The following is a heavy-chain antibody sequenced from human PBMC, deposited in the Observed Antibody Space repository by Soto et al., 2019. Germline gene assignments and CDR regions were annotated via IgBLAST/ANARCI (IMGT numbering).Heavy chain of an antibody. D-gene: IGHD3-22*01. J-gene: IGHJ4*02. Sequence: GGSLRLSCAASGFTFSSYAMHWVRQAPGKGLEWVAVISYDGSNKYYADSVKGRFTISRDNSKNTLFLQMNSLRAEDTAVYYCAKSRYSDSSGDFYDYWGQGTLVTVSS. CDR3: AKSRYSDSSGDFYDY. CDR2: ISYDGSNK. V-gene: IGHV3-30-3*02. CDR1: GFTFSSYA.